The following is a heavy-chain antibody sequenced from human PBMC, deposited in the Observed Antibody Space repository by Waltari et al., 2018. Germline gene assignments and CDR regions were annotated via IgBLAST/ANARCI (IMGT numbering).Heavy chain of an antibody. D-gene: IGHD2-15*01. CDR3: ARAGLLGSFDV. J-gene: IGHJ3*01. CDR1: GVTISRSW. V-gene: IGHV3-74*01. Sequence: EVQLVESGGGLVQPGGSLRLSCAASGVTISRSWIHWVRQSPGKGLSWVSRINNDGRSTVYAHSVKGRFTISRDDAKNPVSLQMNNLSAEDTALYDCARAGLLGSFDVWGQGTMVTVSS. CDR2: INNDGRST.